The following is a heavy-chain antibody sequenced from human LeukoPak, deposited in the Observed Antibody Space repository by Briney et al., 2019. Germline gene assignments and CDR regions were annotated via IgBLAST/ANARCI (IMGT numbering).Heavy chain of an antibody. CDR3: ARTEYYEYYFDY. CDR1: GGSISSGGYS. CDR2: IYHSGST. J-gene: IGHJ4*02. Sequence: SETLSLTCAVSGGSISSGGYSWSWVRQPPGTGLEWIAYIYHSGSTYYNPSLKSRVTISVDRSKNQFSLKLSSVTAADTAVYYCARTEYYEYYFDYWGQGTLVTVSS. V-gene: IGHV4-30-2*01. D-gene: IGHD3-22*01.